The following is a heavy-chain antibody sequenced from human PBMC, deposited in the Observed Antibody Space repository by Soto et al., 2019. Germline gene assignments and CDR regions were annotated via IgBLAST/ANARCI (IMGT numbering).Heavy chain of an antibody. Sequence: GGCLRLSCAASGFTFSSYAMSWVRQAPGKGLEWVSAISGSGGSTYYADSVKGRFTISRDNSKNTLYLQMNSLRAEDTAVYYCAKVPIGGSSGRGYWGHGTMVTDSS. V-gene: IGHV3-23*01. CDR1: GFTFSSYA. CDR2: ISGSGGST. J-gene: IGHJ4*01. CDR3: AKVPIGGSSGRGY. D-gene: IGHD6-19*01.